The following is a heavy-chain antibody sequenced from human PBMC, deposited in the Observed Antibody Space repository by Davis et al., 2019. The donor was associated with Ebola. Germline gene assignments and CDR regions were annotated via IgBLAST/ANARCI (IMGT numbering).Heavy chain of an antibody. D-gene: IGHD3-3*01. Sequence: PSETLSLTCTVSGGSISSYYWSWIRQPPGKGLEWIGYIYYSGSTNYNPSLKSRVTISVDTSKNQFSLKLSSVTAADTAVYYCARAGWITIFGAVDAFDIWGQGTMVTVSS. V-gene: IGHV4-59*01. CDR3: ARAGWITIFGAVDAFDI. J-gene: IGHJ3*02. CDR1: GGSISSYY. CDR2: IYYSGST.